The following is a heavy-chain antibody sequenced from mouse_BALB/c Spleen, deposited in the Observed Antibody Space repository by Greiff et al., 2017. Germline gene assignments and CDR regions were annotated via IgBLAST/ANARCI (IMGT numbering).Heavy chain of an antibody. J-gene: IGHJ3*01. CDR2: ISSGGSYT. V-gene: IGHV5-9-4*01. Sequence: EVKLQESGGGLVKPGGSLKLSCAASGFTFSSYAMSWVRQSPEKRLEWVAEISSGGSYTYYPDTVTGRFTISRDNAKNTLYLEMSSLRSEDTAMYYCARIDDPPEGFAYWGQGALVTVSA. CDR3: ARIDDPPEGFAY. CDR1: GFTFSSYA.